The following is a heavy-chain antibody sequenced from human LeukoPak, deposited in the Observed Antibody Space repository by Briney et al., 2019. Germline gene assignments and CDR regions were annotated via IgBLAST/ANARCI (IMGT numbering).Heavy chain of an antibody. CDR3: ARYIAVAGTDN. V-gene: IGHV1-2*02. Sequence: ASVKVSCKASGYTFTDYYMHWVRQAPGQGLEWMGWINPDSGGTNYAQKFQGRVTMTRDTSINTAYMELSRLRSDDTAVYYCARYIAVAGTDNWGQGTLVTVSS. CDR2: INPDSGGT. J-gene: IGHJ4*02. CDR1: GYTFTDYY. D-gene: IGHD6-19*01.